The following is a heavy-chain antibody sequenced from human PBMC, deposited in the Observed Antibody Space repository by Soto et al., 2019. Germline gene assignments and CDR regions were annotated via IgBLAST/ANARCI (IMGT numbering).Heavy chain of an antibody. CDR2: VRGNGDPP. V-gene: IGHV3-64D*06. J-gene: IGHJ4*02. D-gene: IGHD5-12*01. CDR3: VKSRGGNNFDFFD. CDR1: GFTFSSYA. Sequence: GGSLRLSCSASGFTFSSYAMHWVRQAPGKRLEYVSGVRGNGDPPFYADSVKGRFTISRDNSKNTLYLQMSSLSADDTAVYYCVKSRGGNNFDFFDWGQGALVTVSS.